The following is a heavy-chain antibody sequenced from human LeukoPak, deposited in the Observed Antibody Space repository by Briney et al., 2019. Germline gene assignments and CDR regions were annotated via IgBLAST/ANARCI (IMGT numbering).Heavy chain of an antibody. CDR3: ARARSYSSSLSTPYYYYYMDL. J-gene: IGHJ6*03. CDR1: GFTFSSYW. V-gene: IGHV3-7*01. CDR2: IKQDGSEK. D-gene: IGHD6-6*01. Sequence: GGSLRLSCAASGFTFSSYWMSWVRQAPGKGLECVANIKQDGSEKYYVDSVKGRFTISRDNAKNSLYLQMNSLRAEDTAVYYCARARSYSSSLSTPYYYYYMDLWGKGTTVTDSS.